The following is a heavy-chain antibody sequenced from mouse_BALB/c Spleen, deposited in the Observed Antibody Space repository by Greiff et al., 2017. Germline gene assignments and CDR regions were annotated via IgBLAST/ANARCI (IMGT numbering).Heavy chain of an antibody. CDR3: ARDGYSWYFDV. CDR1: GYAFSSSW. V-gene: IGHV1-82*01. D-gene: IGHD2-3*01. J-gene: IGHJ1*01. Sequence: VMLVESGPELVKPGASVKISCKASGYAFSSSWMNWVKQRPGQGLEWIGRIYPGDGDTNYNGKFKGKATLTADKSSSTAYMQLSSLTSVDSAVYFCARDGYSWYFDVWGAGTTVTVSS. CDR2: IYPGDGDT.